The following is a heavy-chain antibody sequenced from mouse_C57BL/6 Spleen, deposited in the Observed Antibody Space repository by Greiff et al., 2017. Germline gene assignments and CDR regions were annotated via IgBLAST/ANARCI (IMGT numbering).Heavy chain of an antibody. Sequence: VQLQESGPELVKPGASVKISCKASGYAFSSSWMNWVKQRPGKGLERIGRIYPGDGDTNYNGKFKGKATLTADKSSSTAYMQLSSLTSEDSAVXFCARRDYGSSYFDYWGQGTTLTVSS. CDR1: GYAFSSSW. CDR2: IYPGDGDT. V-gene: IGHV1-82*01. J-gene: IGHJ2*01. CDR3: ARRDYGSSYFDY. D-gene: IGHD1-1*01.